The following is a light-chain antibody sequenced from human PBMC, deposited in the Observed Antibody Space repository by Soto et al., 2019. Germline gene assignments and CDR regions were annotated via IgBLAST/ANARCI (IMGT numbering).Light chain of an antibody. Sequence: QSVLTQSASVSGSPGQSITISCTGTSSDVGGYNYVSWYQQHPGKAPKLIIYDVSNRPSGVSTRFSGSKSGNTASLTISWLQAEDEADYSCSSYTSTNSWVFGGGTKVTVL. CDR2: DVS. J-gene: IGLJ3*02. CDR1: SSDVGGYNY. CDR3: SSYTSTNSWV. V-gene: IGLV2-14*01.